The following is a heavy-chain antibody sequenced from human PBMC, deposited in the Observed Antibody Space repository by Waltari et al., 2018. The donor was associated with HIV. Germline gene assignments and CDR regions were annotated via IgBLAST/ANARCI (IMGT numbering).Heavy chain of an antibody. J-gene: IGHJ3*01. D-gene: IGHD6-13*01. CDR3: ARVPFASSWSADSFDV. Sequence: VQLEESGGGVVQPGRSRRHSCAASGFRVSDYGMHWVRQAPGKGLQWVAVIWYDGSKKEYSDSVKGRFTISKDNSKNTLFLQMNSLRVDDTAVYFCARVPFASSWSADSFDVWGPGTRITVSS. CDR2: IWYDGSKK. CDR1: GFRVSDYG. V-gene: IGHV3-33*01.